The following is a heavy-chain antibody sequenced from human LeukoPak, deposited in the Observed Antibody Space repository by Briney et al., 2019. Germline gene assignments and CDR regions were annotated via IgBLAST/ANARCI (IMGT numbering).Heavy chain of an antibody. V-gene: IGHV3-23*01. CDR3: TKVLLWSYYYFDY. CDR1: GFTFSSYA. J-gene: IGHJ4*02. D-gene: IGHD3-10*01. Sequence: GGSLRLSCAASGFTFSSYAMNWVRQAPGKGLEWVSAISGSGGSTYYADSVKGRFTISRDNSKNTLYLQMNSLRAEDTAVYYCTKVLLWSYYYFDYWGQGTLVTVSS. CDR2: ISGSGGST.